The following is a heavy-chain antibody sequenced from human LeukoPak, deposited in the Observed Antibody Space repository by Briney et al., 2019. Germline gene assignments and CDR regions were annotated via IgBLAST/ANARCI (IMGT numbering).Heavy chain of an antibody. Sequence: SETLSLTCSISGGSISSSNYHWGWIRQPPGKGLEWIGRIYSSGSTNYNPSLKSRVSMSVDTSKNQFSLKLTSVTAADTAVYYCARGGKATVVTMWGQGILVTVSS. V-gene: IGHV4-61*05. CDR3: ARGGKATVVTM. CDR2: IYSSGST. D-gene: IGHD4-23*01. CDR1: GGSISSSNYH. J-gene: IGHJ4*02.